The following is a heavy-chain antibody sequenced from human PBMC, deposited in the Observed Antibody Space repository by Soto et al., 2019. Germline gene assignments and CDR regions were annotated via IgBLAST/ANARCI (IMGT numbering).Heavy chain of an antibody. V-gene: IGHV5-51*01. CDR3: ARHVSLLHPIDS. J-gene: IGHJ5*01. D-gene: IGHD3-16*01. CDR1: GYTCTYYL. CDR2: TFPRDYDV. Sequence: SLNICYQTAGYTCTYYLSCFLRQMPGGGLKRLGLTFPRDYDVKYRPSIEGQVTITADSTTATAFIQWRSLEASDSALYFCARHVSLLHPIDSWGQGTPVTVSS.